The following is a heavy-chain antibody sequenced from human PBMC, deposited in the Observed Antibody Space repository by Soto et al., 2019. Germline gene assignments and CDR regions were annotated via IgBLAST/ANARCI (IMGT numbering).Heavy chain of an antibody. CDR2: INPSGGST. CDR1: GYTFTSYY. Sequence: ASVKVSCKASGYTFTSYYMHWVRQAPGQGLEWMGIINPSGGSTSYAQKFQGRVTMTRDTSTSTVYMELSSLRSEDTAVYYCARGGTIFGVVIKSGDWFDPWGQGTLVTVS. V-gene: IGHV1-46*01. CDR3: ARGGTIFGVVIKSGDWFDP. J-gene: IGHJ5*02. D-gene: IGHD3-3*01.